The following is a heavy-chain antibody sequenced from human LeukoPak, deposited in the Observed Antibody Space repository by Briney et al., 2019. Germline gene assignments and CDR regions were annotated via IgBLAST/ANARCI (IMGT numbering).Heavy chain of an antibody. Sequence: SETLSLTCTVSRGSLSSDGYYWGWVRQHAGKGLEWIGYINYSGSTYYSPSLKSRVTLSVHTSKNQFSLNLSSLPAAHPAIYARARVCSSSSCSYYYFAMDVWGKGTTVTVSS. CDR2: INYSGST. J-gene: IGHJ6*04. D-gene: IGHD2-2*01. V-gene: IGHV4-31*03. CDR1: RGSLSSDGYY. CDR3: ARVCSSSSCSYYYFAMDV.